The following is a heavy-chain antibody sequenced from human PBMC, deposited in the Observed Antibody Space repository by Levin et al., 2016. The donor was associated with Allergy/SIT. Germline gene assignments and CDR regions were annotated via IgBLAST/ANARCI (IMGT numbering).Heavy chain of an antibody. V-gene: IGHV4-30-2*01. CDR1: GGSISSGGYS. J-gene: IGHJ3*02. CDR2: IYHSGST. D-gene: IGHD3-22*01. Sequence: SETLSLTCAVSGGSISSGGYSWSWIRQPPGKGLEWIGYIYHSGSTYYNPSLKSRVTISVDRSKNQFSLKLSSVTAADTAVYYCARTNYYDSSGSLGAFDIWGQGTMVTVSS. CDR3: ARTNYYDSSGSLGAFDI.